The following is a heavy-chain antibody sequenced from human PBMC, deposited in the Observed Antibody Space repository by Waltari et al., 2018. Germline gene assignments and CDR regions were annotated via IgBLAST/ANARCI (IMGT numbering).Heavy chain of an antibody. Sequence: QVQLQESGPGLVKPSETLSLICEVSGYAINGGYYWGWVRQPPGRGLEYVATIYHDGTTYYNPALRSRVTISLDTAKNTFSLQLASVTAADTATYYCTRNGLGYCTSPTCYRNDSWGPGTLVVVSS. CDR2: IYHDGTT. V-gene: IGHV4-38-2*01. J-gene: IGHJ4*02. CDR1: GYAINGGYY. CDR3: TRNGLGYCTSPTCYRNDS. D-gene: IGHD2-2*02.